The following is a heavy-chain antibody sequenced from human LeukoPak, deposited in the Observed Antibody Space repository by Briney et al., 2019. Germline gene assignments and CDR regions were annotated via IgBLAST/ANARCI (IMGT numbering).Heavy chain of an antibody. CDR3: ARHGPPDGGNSVFYYGMDV. CDR2: IYYSGST. J-gene: IGHJ6*02. Sequence: PSETLSLTCTVSGGSISSYYWSWIRQPPGKGLEWIGYIYYSGSTNYNPSLKSRVTISADTSKHQFSLKLSSVTAADTAVYYCARHGPPDGGNSVFYYGMDVWGQGTTVTVSS. V-gene: IGHV4-59*08. CDR1: GGSISSYY. D-gene: IGHD4-23*01.